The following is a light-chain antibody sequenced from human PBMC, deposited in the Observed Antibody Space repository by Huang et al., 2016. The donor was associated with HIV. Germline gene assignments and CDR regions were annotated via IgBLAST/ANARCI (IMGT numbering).Light chain of an antibody. CDR1: QSIRSY. CDR2: AAS. Sequence: DIQMTQSPSSLPAPVGDRVTITCRASQSIRSYLNWYQQKPGNAPRLLIYAASSLQSGVPARFSGSGSGTDFTLTISSLQPEDFATYYCQQNYSTPPSTFGQGTKLEIK. CDR3: QQNYSTPPST. J-gene: IGKJ2*02. V-gene: IGKV1-39*01.